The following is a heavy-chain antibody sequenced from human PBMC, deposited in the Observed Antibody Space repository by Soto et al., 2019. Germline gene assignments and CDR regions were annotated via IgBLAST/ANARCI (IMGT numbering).Heavy chain of an antibody. V-gene: IGHV5-51*01. D-gene: IGHD1-1*01. CDR2: IYPGYSDT. CDR1: GYXFNSYW. Sequence: GXLKISFKCSGYXFNSYWIAWVRHRPGKGLEFIGIIYPGYSDTRYSPSFQGQVTISADKSIRTAYLQWSSLKASDTDMYYCARLLASREPHFDYWGQGTLGTVSS. J-gene: IGHJ4*02. CDR3: ARLLASREPHFDY.